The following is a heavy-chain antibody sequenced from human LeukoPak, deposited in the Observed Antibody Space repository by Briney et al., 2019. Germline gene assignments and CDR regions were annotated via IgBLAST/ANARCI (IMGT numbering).Heavy chain of an antibody. CDR1: GFTFSIYG. CDR2: ISYDGSNK. J-gene: IGHJ6*02. CDR3: AKIYDSSGYDGMDV. D-gene: IGHD3-22*01. Sequence: GGSLRLSCAASGFTFSIYGMHWVRQAPGKGLEWVAVISYDGSNKYYADSVKGRFTISRDNSKNTLCLQMNSLRAEDTAVYYCAKIYDSSGYDGMDVWGQGTTVTVSS. V-gene: IGHV3-30*18.